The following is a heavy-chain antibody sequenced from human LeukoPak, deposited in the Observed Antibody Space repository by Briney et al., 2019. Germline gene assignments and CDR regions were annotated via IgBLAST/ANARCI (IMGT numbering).Heavy chain of an antibody. CDR1: GFTFSSYA. D-gene: IGHD3-3*01. CDR3: ARDPLRNFWSGYYNWFDP. CDR2: ISYDGSNK. V-gene: IGHV3-30-3*01. Sequence: GRSLRLSCAASGFTFSSYAMHWVRQAPGKGLEWVAVISYDGSNKYYADSVKGRFTISRDNSKNTLYLQMNSLRAEDTAVYYCARDPLRNFWSGYYNWFDPWGQGTLVTVSS. J-gene: IGHJ5*02.